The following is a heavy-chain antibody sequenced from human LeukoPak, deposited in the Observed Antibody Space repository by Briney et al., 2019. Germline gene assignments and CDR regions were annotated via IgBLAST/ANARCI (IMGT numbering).Heavy chain of an antibody. CDR2: ISGSGGST. V-gene: IGHV3-23*01. Sequence: PGGSLRLSCAASGFTFSSYGMSWARQAPGKGLEWVSVISGSGGSTYYADSVKGRFTISRDNSKNTLYLQMNSLRAEDTAVYYCAKGGIVVVVAAYYPFDYWGPGTLVTVSS. D-gene: IGHD2-15*01. CDR1: GFTFSSYG. CDR3: AKGGIVVVVAAYYPFDY. J-gene: IGHJ4*02.